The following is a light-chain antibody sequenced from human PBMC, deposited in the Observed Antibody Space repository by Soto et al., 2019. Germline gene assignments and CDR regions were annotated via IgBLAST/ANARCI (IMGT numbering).Light chain of an antibody. V-gene: IGLV2-23*02. Sequence: QSVLTQPASVSGSLGQSITISCTGTSSDVGTYNLVSWYQQLPDKAPKLIIHEVNNRNSGVSTRFSGSKSGNTASLTISGLQAEDDADYHCYSYAGSSTYVFGTGTKVNV. CDR2: EVN. CDR1: SSDVGTYNL. J-gene: IGLJ1*01. CDR3: YSYAGSSTYV.